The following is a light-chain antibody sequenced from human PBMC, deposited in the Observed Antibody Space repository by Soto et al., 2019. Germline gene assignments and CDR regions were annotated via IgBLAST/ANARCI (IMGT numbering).Light chain of an antibody. CDR2: AAS. J-gene: IGKJ5*01. V-gene: IGKV1-39*01. Sequence: DIQMTQSPSSLSASVGDRVTITCRASQSISSYLNWYQQKPGKAPKLLIYAASSLQSGVPSRFTGGGSGTDFTLTISSLQPEDFANYYCQQSYXTPITFGQGTRLEIK. CDR1: QSISSY. CDR3: QQSYXTPIT.